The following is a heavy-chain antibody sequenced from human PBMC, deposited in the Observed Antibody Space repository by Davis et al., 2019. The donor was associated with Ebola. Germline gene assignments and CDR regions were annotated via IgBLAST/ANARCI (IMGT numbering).Heavy chain of an antibody. J-gene: IGHJ4*02. Sequence: GGSLRLSCAASGFTFSSYAMHWVRQAPGKGLEWVAVISYDGSNKYYADSVKGRFTISRDNSKNTLYLQMNSLRAEDTAVYYCARDLNYWGQGTLVTVSS. CDR1: GFTFSSYA. V-gene: IGHV3-30-3*01. CDR2: ISYDGSNK. CDR3: ARDLNY.